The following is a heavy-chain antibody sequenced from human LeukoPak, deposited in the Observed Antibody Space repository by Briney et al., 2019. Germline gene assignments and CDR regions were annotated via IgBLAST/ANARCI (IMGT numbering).Heavy chain of an antibody. CDR2: ITYDGNNK. D-gene: IGHD6-19*01. CDR1: GFTFSSYT. Sequence: GGSLRLSCAASGFTFSSYTLHWARQAPGKGLEWVAVITYDGNNKYYADSVKGRFTISRDNFKNTLYLEMNSLTTEDTAVYHCAKDLYGSDWYNYFDPWGQGALVTVSS. J-gene: IGHJ5*02. V-gene: IGHV3-30-3*01. CDR3: AKDLYGSDWYNYFDP.